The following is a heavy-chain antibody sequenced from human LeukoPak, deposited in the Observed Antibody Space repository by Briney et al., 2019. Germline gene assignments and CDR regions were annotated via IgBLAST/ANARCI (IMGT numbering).Heavy chain of an antibody. J-gene: IGHJ4*02. Sequence: GGSLRLSCAASGFTFSSYAMSWVRQAPGKGLEWVSAISGSGGSTYYADSVKGRFTISRDNSKNTLYLQMNSLRAEDTAVYYCAKDWVTVAAPGFSPFDYWGQGTLVTVSS. CDR3: AKDWVTVAAPGFSPFDY. CDR1: GFTFSSYA. V-gene: IGHV3-23*01. D-gene: IGHD6-13*01. CDR2: ISGSGGST.